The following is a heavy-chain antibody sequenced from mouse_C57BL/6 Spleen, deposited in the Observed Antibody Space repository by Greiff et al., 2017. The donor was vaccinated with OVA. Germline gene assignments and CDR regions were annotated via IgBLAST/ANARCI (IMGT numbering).Heavy chain of an antibody. V-gene: IGHV5-16*01. CDR3: ARVGYDEGWYFDV. CDR2: INYDGSST. CDR1: GFTFSDYY. D-gene: IGHD2-2*01. J-gene: IGHJ1*03. Sequence: EVKLMESEGGLVQPGSSMKLSCTASGFTFSDYYMAWVRQVPEKGLEWVANINYDGSSTYYLDSLKSRFIISRDNAKNILYLQMSSLKSEDTATYYCARVGYDEGWYFDVWGTGTTVTVSS.